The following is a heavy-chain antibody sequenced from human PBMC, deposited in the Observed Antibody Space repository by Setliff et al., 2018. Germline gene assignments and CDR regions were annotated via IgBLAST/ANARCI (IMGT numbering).Heavy chain of an antibody. CDR1: GYTFTHYG. J-gene: IGHJ4*02. D-gene: IGHD2-15*01. V-gene: IGHV1-18*01. CDR2: VSPYNGDT. Sequence: ASVKVSCKASGYTFTHYGISWVRQAPGQGLEWVGWVSPYNGDTYYGQKFQGRVTLTTDTSTSTAYMELSSLRSDDTAVYYCARDGAYCSGGSCYSFDYWGQGTPVTVSS. CDR3: ARDGAYCSGGSCYSFDY.